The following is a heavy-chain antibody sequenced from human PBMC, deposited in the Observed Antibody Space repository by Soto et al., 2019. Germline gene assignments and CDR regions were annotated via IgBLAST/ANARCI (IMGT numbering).Heavy chain of an antibody. J-gene: IGHJ4*02. CDR2: INPTGGST. Sequence: QVQLVQSGAEVKKPGASVKVSCKASGYTFTSYYMHWVRQAPGQGLERMGIINPTGGSTSYAQKLQDRVTMTRDTSTSTVYMELSGLRSEDTAVYFCARGNSGWYIYYFDYWGQGTLVTVSS. CDR3: ARGNSGWYIYYFDY. CDR1: GYTFTSYY. V-gene: IGHV1-46*04. D-gene: IGHD6-19*01.